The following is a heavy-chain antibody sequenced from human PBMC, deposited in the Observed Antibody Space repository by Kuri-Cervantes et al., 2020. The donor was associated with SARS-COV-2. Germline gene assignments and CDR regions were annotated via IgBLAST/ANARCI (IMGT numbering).Heavy chain of an antibody. CDR1: GFTLTTKGMR. CDR2: LDWDEDK. J-gene: IGHJ4*02. CDR3: AREGISVVGPDYFDY. D-gene: IGHD6-19*01. V-gene: IGHV2-70*04. Sequence: SSPTQAKPTQPLTPTFTVSGFTLTTKGMRGSWIRQPPEKALELLARLDWDEDKFYSSALNPRLTISKETSKNQVVLTMTNVDPVDTATYFCAREGISVVGPDYFDYWGQGILVTVSS.